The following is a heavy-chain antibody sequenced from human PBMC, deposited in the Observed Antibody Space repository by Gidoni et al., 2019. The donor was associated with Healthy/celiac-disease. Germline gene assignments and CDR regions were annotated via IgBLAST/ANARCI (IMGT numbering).Heavy chain of an antibody. CDR3: ARRVGYCSGGSCYLSSYNWFDP. Sequence: QLQLQESGPGLVKPSETLSLTCTVSGGSISSSSYYCGWIRQPPGKGLEWLGSIYYSGSTYYNPSLKSRVTISVDTSKNQFSLKLSSVTAADTAVYYGARRVGYCSGGSCYLSSYNWFDPWGQGTLVTVSS. CDR1: GGSISSSSYY. D-gene: IGHD2-15*01. J-gene: IGHJ5*02. V-gene: IGHV4-39*01. CDR2: IYYSGST.